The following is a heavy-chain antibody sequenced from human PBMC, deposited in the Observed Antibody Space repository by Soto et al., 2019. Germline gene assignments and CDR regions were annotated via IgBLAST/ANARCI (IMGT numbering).Heavy chain of an antibody. CDR1: GGTFSSYA. J-gene: IGHJ4*02. CDR3: ARVDYYDSSGYYFPFDY. Sequence: ASVKVSCKASGGTFSSYAISWVRQAPGQGLEWMGGIIPIFGTANYAQKFQGRVTITADESTSTAYMELSSLRSEDTAVYYCARVDYYDSSGYYFPFDYWGQGTLVTVSS. V-gene: IGHV1-69*13. CDR2: IIPIFGTA. D-gene: IGHD3-22*01.